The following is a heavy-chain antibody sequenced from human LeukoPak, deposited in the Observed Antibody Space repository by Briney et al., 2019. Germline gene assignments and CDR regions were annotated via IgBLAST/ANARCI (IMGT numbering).Heavy chain of an antibody. J-gene: IGHJ4*02. D-gene: IGHD2-8*02. CDR3: EIASPSDYGWCSYVY. Sequence: GGSLRLSYAAWSLLFSCCSMIWPRQAPGKGLEWVSSISSSSSYIYYADSVKGRFTISRDNAKNSLYLQMNSLRAEDTAVYYCEIASPSDYGWCSYVYWVQGTLVTVSS. CDR1: SLLFSCCS. V-gene: IGHV3-21*01. CDR2: ISSSSSYI.